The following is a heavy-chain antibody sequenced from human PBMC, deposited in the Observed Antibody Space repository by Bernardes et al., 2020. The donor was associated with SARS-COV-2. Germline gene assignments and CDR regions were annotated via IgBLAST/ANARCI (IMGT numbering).Heavy chain of an antibody. CDR3: ATTSPLLGFEVSWFDP. Sequence: ASMKVSCKVSGYTLTELSMHWVRQAPGKGLEWMGGFDPEDGETIYAQKFQGRVTMTEDTSTDTAYMELSSLRSEDTAVYYCATTSPLLGFEVSWFDPWGHGTLITVSS. J-gene: IGHJ5*02. CDR1: GYTLTELS. CDR2: FDPEDGET. V-gene: IGHV1-24*01. D-gene: IGHD3-10*01.